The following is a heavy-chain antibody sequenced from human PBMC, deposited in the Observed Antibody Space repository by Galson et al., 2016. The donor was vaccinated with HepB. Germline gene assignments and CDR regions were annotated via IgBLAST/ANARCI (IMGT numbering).Heavy chain of an antibody. J-gene: IGHJ3*02. CDR3: AKSSSGWLGDLNESFDI. CDR2: ISGSGGSA. Sequence: SLRLSCAASRFIFGSFAMNWVRQAPGKGLEWVSTISGSGGSAYYADSVKGRFTISRDNSKNTLYLQMSSLRAEDTAIYYCAKSSSGWLGDLNESFDIWGQGTMVTVSS. V-gene: IGHV3-23*01. D-gene: IGHD6-19*01. CDR1: RFIFGSFA.